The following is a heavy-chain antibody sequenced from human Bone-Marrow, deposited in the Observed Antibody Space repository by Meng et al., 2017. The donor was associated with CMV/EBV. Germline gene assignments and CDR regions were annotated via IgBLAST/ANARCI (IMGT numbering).Heavy chain of an antibody. V-gene: IGHV3-23*01. J-gene: IGHJ6*02. CDR3: ARRHCGGNCFTYAMDV. Sequence: GESLKISCAASGFTFSSYAMHWVRLAPGRGLAWVSAITASGGSTYYADSVKGRFTISRDNFNTMLYLEMNSLRAEDTAVYYCARRHCGGNCFTYAMDVWGQGTTVTVSS. CDR1: GFTFSSYA. D-gene: IGHD2-21*01. CDR2: ITASGGST.